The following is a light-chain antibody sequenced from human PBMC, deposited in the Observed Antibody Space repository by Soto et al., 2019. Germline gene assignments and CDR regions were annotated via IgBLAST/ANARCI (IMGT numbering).Light chain of an antibody. Sequence: EIVLTQSPGTLSLSPGERATLSCRASQTLSINSLAWYQQKPGQAPRLLIYAASTRATDIPERFSGSGSGTDFTLSISSLEPDDFAVYYCQQRSNWPPLTFGGGTKVEIK. CDR3: QQRSNWPPLT. J-gene: IGKJ4*01. CDR1: QTLSINS. CDR2: AAS. V-gene: IGKV3D-20*02.